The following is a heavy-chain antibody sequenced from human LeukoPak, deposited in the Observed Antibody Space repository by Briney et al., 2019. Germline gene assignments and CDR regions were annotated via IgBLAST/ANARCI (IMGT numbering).Heavy chain of an antibody. Sequence: GASVKVSCKASGYTFTSFRISWVRQAPGQGLEWMGWISAYNGNTNYAQKLQGRVTMTTDTSTSTAYMDLRSLRSDDTAVYYCARDCLGGDCYGSIDYWGQGTLVTVSS. D-gene: IGHD2-21*02. J-gene: IGHJ4*02. CDR1: GYTFTSFR. V-gene: IGHV1-18*01. CDR2: ISAYNGNT. CDR3: ARDCLGGDCYGSIDY.